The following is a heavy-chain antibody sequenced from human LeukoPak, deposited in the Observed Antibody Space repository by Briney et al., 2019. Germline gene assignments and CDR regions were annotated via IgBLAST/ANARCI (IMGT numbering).Heavy chain of an antibody. CDR3: ARLSFSSGWNFDY. CDR2: IYYSGST. V-gene: IGHV4-39*01. Sequence: SETLSLTCTVSGGSISSSSYYWGWIRQPPGKGLEWIGSIYYSGSTYYNPSLKSRVTISVDTSKNQFSLKLSSVAAADTAVYYCARLSFSSGWNFDYWGQGTLVTVSS. D-gene: IGHD6-19*01. J-gene: IGHJ4*02. CDR1: GGSISSSSYY.